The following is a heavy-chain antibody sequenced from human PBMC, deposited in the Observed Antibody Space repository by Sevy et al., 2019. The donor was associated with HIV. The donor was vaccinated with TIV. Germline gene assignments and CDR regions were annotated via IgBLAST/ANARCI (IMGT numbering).Heavy chain of an antibody. D-gene: IGHD3-16*01. Sequence: GRSLKISCAASGFTFSSYRMTWVRQAPGKGLEWVSCISSNSDYINYADSVKGRFTISRDNAKNLLYLQMDSLRAEDTAVYYCARAVMEMSTWRSDYWGQGTLVTVSS. CDR3: ARAVMEMSTWRSDY. CDR1: GFTFSSYR. CDR2: ISSNSDYI. J-gene: IGHJ4*02. V-gene: IGHV3-21*01.